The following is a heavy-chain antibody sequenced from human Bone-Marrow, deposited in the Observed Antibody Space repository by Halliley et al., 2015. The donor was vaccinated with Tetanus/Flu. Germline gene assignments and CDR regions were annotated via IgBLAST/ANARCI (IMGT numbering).Heavy chain of an antibody. CDR2: IYYSGGT. CDR1: GGSIGNYY. V-gene: IGHV4-59*01. Sequence: TLSLTCTVPGGSIGNYYWTWIRQPPGKGLERIGYIYYSGGTNYNRSLKSRVTISVDKSKNPFSVNLRSVTAADTAVYYCAREASSYFGMDVWGQGTSVIVSS. CDR3: AREASSYFGMDV. J-gene: IGHJ6*02.